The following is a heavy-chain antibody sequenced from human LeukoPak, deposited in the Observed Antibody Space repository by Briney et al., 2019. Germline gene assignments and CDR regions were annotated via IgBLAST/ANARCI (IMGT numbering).Heavy chain of an antibody. D-gene: IGHD3-22*01. Sequence: SETLSLTCTVSGGSISSYYWSWIRQPAGKGLEWVGRIYTSGSTNYNPSLKSRVTMSVDTSKNQFSLKLSSVTAADTAVYYCARDQYYYDSSGYLFDYWGQGTLVTVSS. CDR2: IYTSGST. J-gene: IGHJ4*02. CDR3: ARDQYYYDSSGYLFDY. V-gene: IGHV4-4*07. CDR1: GGSISSYY.